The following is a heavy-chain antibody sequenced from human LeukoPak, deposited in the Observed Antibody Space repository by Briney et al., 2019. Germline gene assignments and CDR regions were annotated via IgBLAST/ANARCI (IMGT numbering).Heavy chain of an antibody. D-gene: IGHD2-2*01. J-gene: IGHJ4*02. Sequence: SETLSLTCTVSGGSISSSSYYWAWIRQSPGKGLEWIGSFYYSGRTYYKPSLKSRVTISGDTSKNQYSLKVPSVNAADTAVYYCARLLADAKTDYFDCWGQGTLVTVSS. V-gene: IGHV4-39*01. CDR2: FYYSGRT. CDR1: GGSISSSSYY. CDR3: ARLLADAKTDYFDC.